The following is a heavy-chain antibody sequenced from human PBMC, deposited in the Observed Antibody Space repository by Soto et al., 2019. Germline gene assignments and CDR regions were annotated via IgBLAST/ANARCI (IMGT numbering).Heavy chain of an antibody. CDR1: GFTFSSYE. Sequence: GGSLRLSCAASGFTFSSYEMNWVRQAPGKGLEWVSYVSSSGSTIYYADSVKGRFTISRDNAKNSLYLQMNSLRAEDTAVYYCAGSYPYYYYGMDVWGQGTTVTVSS. D-gene: IGHD3-16*02. CDR3: AGSYPYYYYGMDV. J-gene: IGHJ6*02. CDR2: VSSSGSTI. V-gene: IGHV3-48*03.